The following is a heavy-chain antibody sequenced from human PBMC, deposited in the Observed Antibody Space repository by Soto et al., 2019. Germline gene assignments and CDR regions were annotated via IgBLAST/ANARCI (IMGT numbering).Heavy chain of an antibody. CDR1: GFTFGGYW. D-gene: IGHD3-10*01. CDR3: ARDSGDWAGTSVHHYLNY. V-gene: IGHV3-7*01. Sequence: GGSVRLSCAASGFTFGGYWMCWARQAPGKGRERLSPVKFDASEKKYVDSVRGRFPMSRENAKNSLYLQMDSLRAEDSAVYYCARDSGDWAGTSVHHYLNYWCQGTLGTVSS. J-gene: IGHJ4*02. CDR2: VKFDASEK.